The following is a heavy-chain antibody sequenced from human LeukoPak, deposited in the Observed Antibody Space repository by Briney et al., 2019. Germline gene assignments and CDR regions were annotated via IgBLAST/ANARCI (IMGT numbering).Heavy chain of an antibody. D-gene: IGHD6-6*01. CDR1: GFTFSNYA. CDR2: IRSKAYGGTT. Sequence: PGGSLRLSCAASGFTFSNYAMSWVRQAPGKGLEWVGFIRSKAYGGTTEYAASVKGRFTISRDDSKSIAYLQMNSLKTEDTAVYYCTRDEPTAGRRPYYYYYYMDVWGKGTTVTISS. V-gene: IGHV3-49*04. J-gene: IGHJ6*03. CDR3: TRDEPTAGRRPYYYYYYMDV.